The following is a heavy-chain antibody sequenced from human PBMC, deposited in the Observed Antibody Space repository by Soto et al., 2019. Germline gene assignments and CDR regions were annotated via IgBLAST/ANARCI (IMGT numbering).Heavy chain of an antibody. J-gene: IGHJ4*02. CDR2: INYRGST. D-gene: IGHD2-21*02. CDR3: ATVIVAQGGNSPFDN. CDR1: GSAIRNRSYY. V-gene: IGHV4-31*03. Sequence: KPSEPLFLTYSFSGSAIRNRSYYRTWIRQHPGRGLEWIGYINYRGSTFYNPSLESRMTISVDTSKNQFSLTVSSVTAADTAVYYCATVIVAQGGNSPFDNWGLGTLVTVSS.